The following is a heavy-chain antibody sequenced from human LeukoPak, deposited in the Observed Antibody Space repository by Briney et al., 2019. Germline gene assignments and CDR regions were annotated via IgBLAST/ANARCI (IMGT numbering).Heavy chain of an antibody. J-gene: IGHJ1*01. CDR3: ARGGGSSWTQRGYFQY. D-gene: IGHD6-13*01. CDR2: INDSGST. Sequence: SETLSLTCAVYGGSFSGYYWSWIRQPPGKGLEWIGEINDSGSTNYNPSLKSRVTISVDTSKNQFSLRLSSVTAADTAVYYCARGGGSSWTQRGYFQYWGQGTLVTVSS. V-gene: IGHV4-34*01. CDR1: GGSFSGYY.